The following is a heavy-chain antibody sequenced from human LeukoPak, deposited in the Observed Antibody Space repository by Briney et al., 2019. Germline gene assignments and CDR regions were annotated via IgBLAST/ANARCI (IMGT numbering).Heavy chain of an antibody. V-gene: IGHV1-18*01. CDR2: ISAYNGNT. J-gene: IGHJ4*02. Sequence: ASVKVSCKASGGTFSSYGISWVRQAPGQGLEWMGWISAYNGNTNYAQKLQGRVTMTTDTSTSTAYMELRSLRSDDTAVYYCARDASSSGHFDYWGQGTLVTVSS. D-gene: IGHD6-6*01. CDR3: ARDASSSGHFDY. CDR1: GGTFSSYG.